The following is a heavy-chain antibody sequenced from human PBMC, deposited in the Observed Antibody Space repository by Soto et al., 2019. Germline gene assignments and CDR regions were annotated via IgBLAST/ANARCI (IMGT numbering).Heavy chain of an antibody. J-gene: IGHJ4*02. Sequence: SETLSLTCTVSGDSISSYYWSWIRQPPGKGLEWIGYIYYSGSTTYNPSLKSRVTISLDMSKNQFSLKLTSVTAADTSVYYCVRYRIVGATWTFDYWGQGTLVTVSS. CDR1: GDSISSYY. V-gene: IGHV4-59*01. CDR3: VRYRIVGATWTFDY. D-gene: IGHD1-26*01. CDR2: IYYSGST.